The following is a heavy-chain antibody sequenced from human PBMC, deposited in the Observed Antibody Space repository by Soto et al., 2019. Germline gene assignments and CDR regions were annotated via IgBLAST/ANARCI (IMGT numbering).Heavy chain of an antibody. CDR2: FYFGGGT. CDR1: GGSISNDSYH. Sequence: SETLSLTCTVSGGSISNDSYHWGWIRQPPGRGLEWIGTFYFGGGTNYNPSLKSRVTVSEDTSKNQFSLKLSSVTAADTAVYYCVRRYDILTGYFGYFDYWGQGIQVTVSS. D-gene: IGHD3-9*01. V-gene: IGHV4-39*01. J-gene: IGHJ4*02. CDR3: VRRYDILTGYFGYFDY.